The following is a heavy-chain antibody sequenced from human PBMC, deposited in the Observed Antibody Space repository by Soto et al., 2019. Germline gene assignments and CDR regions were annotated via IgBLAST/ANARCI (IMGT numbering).Heavy chain of an antibody. CDR2: IYYSGST. Sequence: PSETLSLTCTVSGGSISSGDYYWSWIRQPPGKGLEWIGYIYYSGSTYYNPSLKSRVTISVDTSKNQFSLKLSSVTAADTAVYYCARGPIIVLVPATTYYYYGMDVWGQGTTVTVSS. J-gene: IGHJ6*02. CDR1: GGSISSGDYY. CDR3: ARGPIIVLVPATTYYYYGMDV. D-gene: IGHD2-2*01. V-gene: IGHV4-30-4*01.